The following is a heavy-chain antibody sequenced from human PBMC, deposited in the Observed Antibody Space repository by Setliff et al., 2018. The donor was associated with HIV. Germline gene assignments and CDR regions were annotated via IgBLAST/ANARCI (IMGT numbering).Heavy chain of an antibody. CDR2: IHYSRIT. CDR3: ARYKCINFACVGFDI. Sequence: LSLTCTVSRDSINGHWWSWIRQPPGKGLEWTGSIHYSRITHYNPSLKSRLTMSVDTSKNQVSLKLTSVTAADTAVYYCARYKCINFACVGFDIWGQGTVVTVS. J-gene: IGHJ3*02. V-gene: IGHV4-59*11. CDR1: RDSINGHW. D-gene: IGHD3-9*01.